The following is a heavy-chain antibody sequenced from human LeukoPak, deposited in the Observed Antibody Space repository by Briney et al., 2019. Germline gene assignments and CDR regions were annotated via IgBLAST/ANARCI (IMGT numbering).Heavy chain of an antibody. Sequence: GASVKVSCKAFGYGFTSYYIHWVRQAPGQGLEWMGIINPSVGGTTYARKFQGRVTMTRDTSTSTVYMELSSLRSEDTAVYSCARHGSGRYYPAEGRVDYWGQGTLVTVSS. D-gene: IGHD3-10*01. CDR3: ARHGSGRYYPAEGRVDY. CDR2: INPSVGGT. J-gene: IGHJ4*02. V-gene: IGHV1-46*03. CDR1: GYGFTSYY.